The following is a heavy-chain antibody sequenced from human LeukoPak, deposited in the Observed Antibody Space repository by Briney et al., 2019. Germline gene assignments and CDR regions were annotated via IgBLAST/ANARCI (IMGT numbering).Heavy chain of an antibody. J-gene: IGHJ6*02. D-gene: IGHD1-26*01. CDR1: GFTFSSYG. CDR3: ARDQEVGATPYYYYYGMDV. V-gene: IGHV3-33*01. Sequence: GRSLRLSCAASGFTFSSYGMHWVRQAPGKGLEWVAVIWYDGSNKYYADSVKGRFTISRDNSKNTLYLQMNSLRAEDTAVYYCARDQEVGATPYYYYYGMDVWGQGTTVTVSS. CDR2: IWYDGSNK.